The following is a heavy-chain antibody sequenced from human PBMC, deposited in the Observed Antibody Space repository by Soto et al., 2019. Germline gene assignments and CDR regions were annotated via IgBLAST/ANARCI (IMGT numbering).Heavy chain of an antibody. CDR3: AIPPSDEGDCGGVGMDV. CDR2: ISGSGGST. Sequence: EVQLLESGGGLVQPGGSLRLSCAASGFTFTSYAMSWVRQAPGKGLEWVSAISGSGGSTYYPDSVKGRVTISRDDTKNTLDLQMFSSSDEDTAVYCCAIPPSDEGDCGGVGMDVWGQGTTVTVCS. CDR1: GFTFTSYA. J-gene: IGHJ6*02. V-gene: IGHV3-23*01. D-gene: IGHD2-21*02.